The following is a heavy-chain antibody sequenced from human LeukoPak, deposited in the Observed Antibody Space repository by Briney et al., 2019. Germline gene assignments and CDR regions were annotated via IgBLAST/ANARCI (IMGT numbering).Heavy chain of an antibody. D-gene: IGHD6-19*01. Sequence: LETLSLTCTVSGGSISSYYWSWIRQPPGKELEGIGYIYYSGSTNYNPSLKSRVTISVDTSKNQFSLKLSSVTAADTAVYYCARLQSGYSSGWHFDYWGQGTLVTVSS. J-gene: IGHJ4*02. CDR3: ARLQSGYSSGWHFDY. CDR2: IYYSGST. V-gene: IGHV4-59*08. CDR1: GGSISSYY.